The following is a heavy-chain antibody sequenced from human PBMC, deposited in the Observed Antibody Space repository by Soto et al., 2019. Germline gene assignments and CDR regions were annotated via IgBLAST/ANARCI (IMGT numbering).Heavy chain of an antibody. CDR3: ARDVGYCTGTSCHHYYALDV. Sequence: ASVKVSCKASGYTFTGYYMHWVRQAPGQGLEWMGWISPNSGGSDYAQKFQDRVTVTRDSSISTVNMEMRGLRFDDTAVYYCARDVGYCTGTSCHHYYALDVWGQGRTVTVSS. V-gene: IGHV1-2*02. D-gene: IGHD2-8*01. CDR1: GYTFTGYY. J-gene: IGHJ6*02. CDR2: ISPNSGGS.